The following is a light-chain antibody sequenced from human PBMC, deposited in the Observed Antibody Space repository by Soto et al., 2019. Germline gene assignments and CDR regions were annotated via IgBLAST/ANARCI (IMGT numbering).Light chain of an antibody. J-gene: IGKJ2*01. Sequence: EIVLTQSPGTLSLSPGERATLSCRASQSVTSNYLAWYQQKPGQAPRLLIYAASSRATGVPDRFSGSGSGTDFTLTINRLEPEDFAMYFCQQYGSSPGTFGQGTKLEIK. CDR2: AAS. CDR3: QQYGSSPGT. V-gene: IGKV3-20*01. CDR1: QSVTSNY.